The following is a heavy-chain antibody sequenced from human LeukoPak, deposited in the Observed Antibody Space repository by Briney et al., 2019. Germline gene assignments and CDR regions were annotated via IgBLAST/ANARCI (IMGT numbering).Heavy chain of an antibody. J-gene: IGHJ4*02. CDR1: GLIFSNYN. D-gene: IGHD3-10*01. CDR3: AKARGVHYYFDY. Sequence: GGSLRLSCAASGLIFSNYNMNWVRQAPGKGLEWVSSISSSSSYIYYADSVKGRFTISRDNAKDSLCLQMDSLRAEDTAVYYCAKARGVHYYFDYWGQGTLVTVSS. V-gene: IGHV3-21*01. CDR2: ISSSSSYI.